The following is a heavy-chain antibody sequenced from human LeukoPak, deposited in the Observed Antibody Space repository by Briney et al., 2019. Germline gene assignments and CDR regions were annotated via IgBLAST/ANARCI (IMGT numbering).Heavy chain of an antibody. CDR1: GGTFSSYA. D-gene: IGHD6-13*01. V-gene: IGHV1-69*01. Sequence: GASVKVSCKASGGTFSSYAISRVRQAPGQGLEWMGGIIPIFGTANYAQKFQGRVTITADESTSTAYMELSSLRSEDTAVYYCARGGSSWHQLLDYWGQGTLVTVSS. CDR2: IIPIFGTA. CDR3: ARGGSSWHQLLDY. J-gene: IGHJ4*02.